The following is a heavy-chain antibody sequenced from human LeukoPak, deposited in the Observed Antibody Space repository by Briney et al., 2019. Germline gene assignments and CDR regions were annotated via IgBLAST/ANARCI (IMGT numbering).Heavy chain of an antibody. J-gene: IGHJ3*02. V-gene: IGHV5-51*01. CDR3: ARRVVVPAAIPVGAFDI. CDR2: IYPGDSDT. D-gene: IGHD2-2*01. Sequence: GESLKISCKGSGYSFTSYWIGWVRQMSGKGLEWMGIIYPGDSDTRYSPSFQGQVTISADKSISTAYLQWSSLKASDTAMYYCARRVVVPAAIPVGAFDIWGQGTMVTVSS. CDR1: GYSFTSYW.